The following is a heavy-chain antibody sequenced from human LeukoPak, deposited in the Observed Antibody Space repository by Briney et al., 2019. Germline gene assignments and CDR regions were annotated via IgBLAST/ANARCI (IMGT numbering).Heavy chain of an antibody. CDR1: GGSFSGYY. D-gene: IGHD5-18*01. J-gene: IGHJ6*02. V-gene: IGHV4-34*01. CDR2: INHSGST. CDR3: ARGRSVGSTFPSRREGYSYGYYYYYGMDV. Sequence: SETLPLTCAVYGGSFSGYYWSWIRQPPGKGLEWIGEINHSGSTNYNPSLKSRVTISVDTSKNQFSLKLSSVTAADTAVYYCARGRSVGSTFPSRREGYSYGYYYYYGMDVWGQGTTVTVSS.